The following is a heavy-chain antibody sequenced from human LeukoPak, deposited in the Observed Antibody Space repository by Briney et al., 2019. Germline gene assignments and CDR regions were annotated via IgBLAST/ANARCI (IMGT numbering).Heavy chain of an antibody. J-gene: IGHJ4*02. D-gene: IGHD3-22*01. CDR1: GYAFSSYS. CDR2: ISVRSNYI. CDR3: VRLRRNSDTSGFYYYYDF. Sequence: AGGSLRLSCLASGYAFSSYSINWVRQAPGKGLEWVSSISVRSNYIYYADSVRGRFRISRDDARDSLYLQMNSLRAEDTAAYYCVRLRRNSDTSGFYYYYDFWGQGTLVTVSS. V-gene: IGHV3-21*01.